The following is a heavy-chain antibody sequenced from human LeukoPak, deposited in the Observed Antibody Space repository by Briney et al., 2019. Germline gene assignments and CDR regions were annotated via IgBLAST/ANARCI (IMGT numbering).Heavy chain of an antibody. D-gene: IGHD2-21*02. V-gene: IGHV4-4*08. CDR1: GGSISDYY. Sequence: SETLSLTCTISGGSISDYYWGWIRQPPGKGLAWIGYSHSSGDTNYNSSLKSRVTISVDTSKNQFSLKLSSVTAADTAVYYCASQPGGVTNFFDYWGQGTLVTVSS. CDR2: SHSSGDT. J-gene: IGHJ4*02. CDR3: ASQPGGVTNFFDY.